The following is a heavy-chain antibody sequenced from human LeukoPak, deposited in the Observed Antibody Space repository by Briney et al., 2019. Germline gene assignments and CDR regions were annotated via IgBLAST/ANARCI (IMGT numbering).Heavy chain of an antibody. D-gene: IGHD5-18*01. V-gene: IGHV4-31*03. CDR2: IYYSGST. J-gene: IGHJ4*02. Sequence: PSETLSLTCTVSGGSISSSSYYWSWIRQHPGKGLEWIEYIYYSGSTYYNPSLKSRVTISVDTSKNQFSLKLSSVTAADTAVYYCARGGARLYSYGYVFGYWGQGTLVTVSS. CDR1: GGSISSSSYY. CDR3: ARGGARLYSYGYVFGY.